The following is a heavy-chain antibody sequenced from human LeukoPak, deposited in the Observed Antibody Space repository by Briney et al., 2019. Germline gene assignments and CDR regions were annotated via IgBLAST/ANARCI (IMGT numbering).Heavy chain of an antibody. CDR3: ARRGGSYSHSDF. CDR1: GYTLTELS. V-gene: IGHV1-18*01. Sequence: GPVKVSCKVSGYTLTELSTHWVRQAPGQGLQWMGWVSPFNGNTDYAPKLQGRVTMTTDTSTTTAYMELRSLASDDTAVYYCARRGGSYSHSDFWGQGTLVTVSS. J-gene: IGHJ4*02. CDR2: VSPFNGNT. D-gene: IGHD1-26*01.